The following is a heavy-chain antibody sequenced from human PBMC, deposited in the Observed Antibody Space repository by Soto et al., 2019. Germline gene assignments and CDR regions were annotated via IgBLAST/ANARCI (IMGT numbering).Heavy chain of an antibody. J-gene: IGHJ5*02. V-gene: IGHV5-51*01. D-gene: IGHD1-1*01. CDR2: IHPDDSDS. Sequence: GEALKICCRGSGYSFGRYWNAWVRQMPGKGLEWMGIIHPDDSDSRYSPAFQGQVTISADKSLTTAYLQWSSLRASDTAMYYCARGRESTIFDPRGQRTLVTVS. CDR1: GYSFGRYW. CDR3: ARGRESTIFDP.